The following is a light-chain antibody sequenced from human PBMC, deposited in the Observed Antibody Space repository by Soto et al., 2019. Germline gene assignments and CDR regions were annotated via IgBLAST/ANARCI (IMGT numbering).Light chain of an antibody. CDR2: SNN. CDR3: AAWDDTLNGRV. V-gene: IGLV1-44*01. Sequence: QPVLTQPPSASGTPGQRVTISCSGGSSNIGVNTVQWYQQVPGTAPKLLIYSNNRRPSGVPDRFSGSKSGTSGSLAISGLQSEDEADYYCAAWDDTLNGRVFGGGTKLTVL. J-gene: IGLJ3*02. CDR1: SSNIGVNT.